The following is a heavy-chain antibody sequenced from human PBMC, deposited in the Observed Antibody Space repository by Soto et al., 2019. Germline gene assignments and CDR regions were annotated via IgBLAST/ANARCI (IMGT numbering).Heavy chain of an antibody. CDR3: ARDRDSSYFPPPYYFDS. J-gene: IGHJ4*02. D-gene: IGHD4-4*01. CDR2: ISYDGGKT. V-gene: IGHV3-30*04. CDR1: DFTFRSYT. Sequence: VQLVESGGGVVQPGTSLRLSCAASDFTFRSYTMHWARQAPGKGLEWVATISYDGGKTYYADSVRGRFTISRDNSQSTLFLQMDNLRPEDTAVYFCARDRDSSYFPPPYYFDSWGQGTLVTVSS.